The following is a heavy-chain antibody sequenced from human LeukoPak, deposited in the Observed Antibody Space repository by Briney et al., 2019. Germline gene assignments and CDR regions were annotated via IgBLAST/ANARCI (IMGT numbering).Heavy chain of an antibody. CDR2: IYHSGST. V-gene: IGHV4-4*02. Sequence: SGTLSLTCAVSGGSISSSNWWSWVRQPPGKGLEWIGEIYHSGSTNYNPSLKSRVTISVDKSKNQFSLKLSSVTAADTAVYYCARALHYYDSSGFDYWGQGTLVTVSS. CDR3: ARALHYYDSSGFDY. J-gene: IGHJ4*02. CDR1: GGSISSSNW. D-gene: IGHD3-22*01.